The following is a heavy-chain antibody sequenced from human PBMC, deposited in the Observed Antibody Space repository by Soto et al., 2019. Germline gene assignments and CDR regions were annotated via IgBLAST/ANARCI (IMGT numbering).Heavy chain of an antibody. CDR2: INSDGSST. Sequence: RLPCAASGFTFSSYWMHWVRQAPGKGLVWVSRINSDGSSTSYADSVKGRFTISRDNAKNTLYLQMNSLRAEDTAVYYCARDRNDYGDYEADYWGQGTLVTVS. CDR1: GFTFSSYW. J-gene: IGHJ4*02. CDR3: ARDRNDYGDYEADY. D-gene: IGHD4-17*01. V-gene: IGHV3-74*01.